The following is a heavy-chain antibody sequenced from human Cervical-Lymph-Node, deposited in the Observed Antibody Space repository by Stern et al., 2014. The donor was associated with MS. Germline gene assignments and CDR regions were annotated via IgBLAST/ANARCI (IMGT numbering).Heavy chain of an antibody. Sequence: QLQLQESGPGLVKPSQTLSLTCTVSGGSISSGSYYWSWIRQPAGKGLEWIGRIYTSGSTNYNPSLKSRVTISVDTSKNQFSLKRGLGTAADTAVYYCARDCRLRYFDNYGMDVWGQGTTVTVSS. J-gene: IGHJ6*02. CDR3: ARDCRLRYFDNYGMDV. CDR2: IYTSGST. CDR1: GGSISSGSYY. D-gene: IGHD3-9*01. V-gene: IGHV4-61*02.